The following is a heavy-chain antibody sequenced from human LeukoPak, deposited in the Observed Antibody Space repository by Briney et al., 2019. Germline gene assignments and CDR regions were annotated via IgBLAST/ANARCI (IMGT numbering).Heavy chain of an antibody. Sequence: GGSLRLSCAASGFTFSDDYMSWIRQAPGKGLEWVSYISSSSSYTNYADSVKGRFTISRDNAKNSLYLQMNSLRAEDTAVYYCARDRQDYDYVWGSYPLDYWGQGTLVTVSS. J-gene: IGHJ4*02. CDR3: ARDRQDYDYVWGSYPLDY. CDR1: GFTFSDDY. V-gene: IGHV3-11*06. CDR2: ISSSSSYT. D-gene: IGHD3-16*02.